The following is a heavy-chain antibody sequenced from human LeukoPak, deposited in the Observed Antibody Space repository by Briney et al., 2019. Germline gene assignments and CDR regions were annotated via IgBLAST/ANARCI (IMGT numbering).Heavy chain of an antibody. V-gene: IGHV1-46*01. CDR3: ARDRQARIVATLGY. CDR1: GYTFTGYY. J-gene: IGHJ4*02. CDR2: INPSGGST. Sequence: VASVKASCKASGYTFTGYYMHWVRQAPGQGLEWMGIINPSGGSTSYAQKFQGRVTMTRDMSTSTVYMELSSLRSEDTAVYYCARDRQARIVATLGYWGQGTLVTVSS. D-gene: IGHD5-12*01.